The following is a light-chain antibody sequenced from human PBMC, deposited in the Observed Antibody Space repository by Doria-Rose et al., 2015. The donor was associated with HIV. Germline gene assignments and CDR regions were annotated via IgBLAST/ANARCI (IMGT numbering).Light chain of an antibody. CDR2: EAS. J-gene: IGKJ1*01. Sequence: WYQQIPGKAPKLLIYEASSLGSGVPSRFSGSGSGTEFTLTINSLQPDDFATYYCQQYNSYWTFGQGTKVEIK. CDR3: QQYNSYWT. V-gene: IGKV1-5*03.